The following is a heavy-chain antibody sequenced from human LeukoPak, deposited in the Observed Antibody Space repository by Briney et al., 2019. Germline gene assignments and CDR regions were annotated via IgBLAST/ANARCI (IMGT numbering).Heavy chain of an antibody. CDR2: IYYTRNT. J-gene: IGHJ3*02. V-gene: IGHV4-39*01. D-gene: IGHD3-22*01. CDR1: GVSISSSNSY. CDR3: ARQSGVTMIVVVADDAFDI. Sequence: SETLSLTCTVSGVSISSSNSYWGWIRQPPGKGLEWIASIYYTRNTYYNTSLKSRVTISVDTSKNQFSLKLSSVTAADTAVYYCARQSGVTMIVVVADDAFDIWGQGTMVTVSS.